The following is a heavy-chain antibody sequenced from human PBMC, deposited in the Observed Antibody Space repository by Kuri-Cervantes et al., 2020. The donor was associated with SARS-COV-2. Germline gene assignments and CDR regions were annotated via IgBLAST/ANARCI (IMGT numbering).Heavy chain of an antibody. CDR1: GGTFSSYA. Sequence: SAKVSCKASGGTFSSYAISWVRQAPGQGLEWMGGIIPIFGTANYAQKFQGRVTSTRNTSISTAYMELSSLRSEDTAVYYCARDTTVSAMDVWGKGTTVTVSS. D-gene: IGHD4-11*01. J-gene: IGHJ6*03. CDR3: ARDTTVSAMDV. V-gene: IGHV1-69*05. CDR2: IIPIFGTA.